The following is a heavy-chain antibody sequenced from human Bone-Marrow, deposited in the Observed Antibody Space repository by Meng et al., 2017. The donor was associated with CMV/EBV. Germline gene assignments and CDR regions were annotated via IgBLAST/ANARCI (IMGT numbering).Heavy chain of an antibody. CDR3: AKDDYGVDV. V-gene: IGHV3-30*02. CDR1: SFTFSSYA. Sequence: GGSLRLSCAASSFTFSSYAMYWVRQAPGKGLEWVAYVQYDGSSEKYADSVKGRFTISRDSSKNTLYLQMNSLRPEDTAVYFRAKDDYGVDVWGQGTTVTVSS. J-gene: IGHJ6*02. CDR2: VQYDGSSE.